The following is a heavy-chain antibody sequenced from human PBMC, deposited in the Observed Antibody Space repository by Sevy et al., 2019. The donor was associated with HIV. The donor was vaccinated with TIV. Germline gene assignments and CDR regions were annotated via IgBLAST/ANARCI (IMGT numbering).Heavy chain of an antibody. D-gene: IGHD3-3*01. Sequence: ASLKVSCKASGYTFSDYYIHWVRQAPGQGLDWMGWISVYNGNTHYAQEYQGRVTMTTDTSTSTAYVELRSLRSDDTAVYYCARGPTARVRGHFVYYGLDVWGQGTTVTVSS. CDR2: ISVYNGNT. V-gene: IGHV1-18*01. CDR1: GYTFSDYY. J-gene: IGHJ6*02. CDR3: ARGPTARVRGHFVYYGLDV.